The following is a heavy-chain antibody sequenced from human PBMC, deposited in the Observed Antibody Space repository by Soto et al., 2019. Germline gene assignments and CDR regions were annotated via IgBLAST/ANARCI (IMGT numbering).Heavy chain of an antibody. V-gene: IGHV4-39*01. J-gene: IGHJ4*02. Sequence: SETLSLTCTVSGGSISSSSYYWGWIRQPPGKGLEWIGSIYYSGSTYYNPSLKSRVTISVDTSKNQFSLKLSSVTAADTAVYYCASHIVVVPAANFWGQGTLVTVSS. D-gene: IGHD2-2*01. CDR3: ASHIVVVPAANF. CDR1: GGSISSSSYY. CDR2: IYYSGST.